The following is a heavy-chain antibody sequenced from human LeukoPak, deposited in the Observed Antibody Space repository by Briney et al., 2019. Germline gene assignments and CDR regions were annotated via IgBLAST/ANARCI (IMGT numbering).Heavy chain of an antibody. CDR3: ATAYGDYIRDEWFDP. D-gene: IGHD4-17*01. Sequence: EASVKVSCKVSGYTLTKLSMHWVRQAPGKGLEWIGGFDPEDGETIYAQKFEGRVTMTEDTSTDTAYMELSSVKSEDKAVYYCATAYGDYIRDEWFDPWGQGTLVTVSS. V-gene: IGHV1-24*01. J-gene: IGHJ5*02. CDR1: GYTLTKLS. CDR2: FDPEDGET.